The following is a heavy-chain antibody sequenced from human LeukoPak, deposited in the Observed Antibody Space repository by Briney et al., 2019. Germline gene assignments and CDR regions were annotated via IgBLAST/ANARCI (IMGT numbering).Heavy chain of an antibody. Sequence: SQTLSLTCAISGDSVSRNSAAWNWLRQSPSRGLEWLGRTYYRSKWYSEYAVSVKSRITINPDTSKNQFSLQLNSVTPEDTAVYYCASLTGDESYWGQGTLVTVSS. CDR3: ASLTGDESY. D-gene: IGHD7-27*01. J-gene: IGHJ4*02. V-gene: IGHV6-1*01. CDR2: TYYRSKWYS. CDR1: GDSVSRNSAA.